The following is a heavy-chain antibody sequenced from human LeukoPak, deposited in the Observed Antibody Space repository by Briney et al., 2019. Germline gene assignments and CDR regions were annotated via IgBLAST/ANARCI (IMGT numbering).Heavy chain of an antibody. CDR1: GFTFSSYS. CDR3: AREGYCSGGSCPYYFDY. J-gene: IGHJ4*02. Sequence: PGGSLRLSCAASGFTFSSYSMNWVRQAPGKGLEWVSSISSSSSYIYYADSVKGRFTISRDNAKNSLYLQMNSLRAEDTAVYYCAREGYCSGGSCPYYFDYWGQGTPVTVSS. D-gene: IGHD2-15*01. V-gene: IGHV3-21*01. CDR2: ISSSSSYI.